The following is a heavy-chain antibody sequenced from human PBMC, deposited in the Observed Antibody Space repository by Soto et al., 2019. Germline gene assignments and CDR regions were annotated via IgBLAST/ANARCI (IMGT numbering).Heavy chain of an antibody. V-gene: IGHV1-46*01. Sequence: ASVKVSCKASQYNFTNYCIHWVRQAPGQGLEWMGIINPRGGRTNYAQRFQGRVSMTRDTSTSTVYMELSSLRSEDTAVYYCARALYDTDSLPVGAEARYYTTDFWGPGTTVTVSS. CDR1: QYNFTNYC. CDR2: INPRGGRT. D-gene: IGHD3-22*01. CDR3: ARALYDTDSLPVGAEARYYTTDF. J-gene: IGHJ6*02.